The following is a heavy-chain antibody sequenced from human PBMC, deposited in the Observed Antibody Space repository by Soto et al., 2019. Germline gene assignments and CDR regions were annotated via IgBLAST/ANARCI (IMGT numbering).Heavy chain of an antibody. D-gene: IGHD3-22*01. V-gene: IGHV3-23*01. CDR1: GITISNYP. J-gene: IGHJ4*02. Sequence: EVQLLESGGGLVQPGGSLRLSCAASGITISNYPMSWVRQAPAKGLDWVSGISGSGDRTYYADSAKGRFTISKDISRNPLSLQLDSLGVEDTAVYFCVKDDGGYPATAPHWGQGTLVTVSS. CDR2: ISGSGDRT. CDR3: VKDDGGYPATAPH.